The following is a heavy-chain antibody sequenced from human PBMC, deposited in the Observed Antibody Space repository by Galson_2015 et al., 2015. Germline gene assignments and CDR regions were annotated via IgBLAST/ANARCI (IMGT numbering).Heavy chain of an antibody. CDR1: GFMFSDHY. V-gene: IGHV3-15*01. Sequence: SLRLSCAASGFMFSDHYVDWVRQAPGKGLEWVGRIKSKTDGGTTDYAAPVKGRFTISRDDSKNTLYLQMNSLKTEDTAVYYCTTVSDYGDYVIFFWGQGTMVTVSS. CDR3: TTVSDYGDYVIFF. CDR2: IKSKTDGGTT. D-gene: IGHD4-17*01. J-gene: IGHJ3*01.